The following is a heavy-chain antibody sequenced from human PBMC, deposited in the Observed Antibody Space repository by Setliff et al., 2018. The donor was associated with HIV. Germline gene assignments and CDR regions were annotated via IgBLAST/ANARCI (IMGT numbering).Heavy chain of an antibody. J-gene: IGHJ6*02. CDR2: ISGSGGTT. CDR1: GFTLSTYA. Sequence: LRLSCAASGFTLSTYAMSWIRQAPGKGLEWVSVISGSGGTTYYSDSVKGRFTISRDISKNTVHLQMSSLKVDDTAVYYCAILDVDTTMVIYYGMDVWGQGTTVTVSS. CDR3: AILDVDTTMVIYYGMDV. V-gene: IGHV3-23*01. D-gene: IGHD5-18*01.